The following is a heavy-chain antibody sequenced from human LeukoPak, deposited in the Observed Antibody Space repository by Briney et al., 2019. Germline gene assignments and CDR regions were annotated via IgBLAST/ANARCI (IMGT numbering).Heavy chain of an antibody. CDR3: ARGTGDDSSGSDVFAI. CDR1: GFSFDYYG. J-gene: IGHJ3*02. CDR2: INWNGGST. Sequence: PGGSLRLSCTASGFSFDYYGMSWVRQAPGKGLEWVSGINWNGGSTGYADSVKGRFTISRDNAKNSLYLQMDRLRAEDTALYHCARGTGDDSSGSDVFAIWGQGTMVTVS. V-gene: IGHV3-20*01. D-gene: IGHD3-22*01.